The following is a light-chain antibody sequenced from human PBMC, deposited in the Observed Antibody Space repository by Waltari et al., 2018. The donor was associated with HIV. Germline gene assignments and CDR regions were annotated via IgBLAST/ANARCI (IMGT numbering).Light chain of an antibody. Sequence: QSTLTQPASVSGSPGQSITISCTGSTSDFGLYNFISWDQQHPGGVPKVIIYEVFSRPSGISSRFAGSRSANTASLTISWLQPEDEADYYCASFTSNYTLIFGGGTKVTVL. CDR3: ASFTSNYTLI. CDR2: EVF. J-gene: IGLJ2*01. V-gene: IGLV2-14*01. CDR1: TSDFGLYNF.